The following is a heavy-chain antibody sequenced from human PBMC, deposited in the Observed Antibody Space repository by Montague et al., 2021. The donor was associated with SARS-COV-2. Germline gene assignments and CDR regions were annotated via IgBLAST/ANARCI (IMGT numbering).Heavy chain of an antibody. CDR3: ARGLTDVTVILVFVGASLYFDS. Sequence: SETLSLTCTVSGDSMNNYYWSWIRQPPGKGLEWIGEINHSGGINYNPSLKSRVTISVDTSKNQFSLKLSSLTAADTAVYYCARGLTDVTVILVFVGASLYFDSWGQGALVTVSS. CDR2: INHSGGI. CDR1: GDSMNNYY. D-gene: IGHD3-22*01. V-gene: IGHV4-34*01. J-gene: IGHJ4*02.